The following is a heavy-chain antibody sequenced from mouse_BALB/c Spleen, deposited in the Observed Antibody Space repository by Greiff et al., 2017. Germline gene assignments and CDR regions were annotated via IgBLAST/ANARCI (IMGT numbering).Heavy chain of an antibody. CDR2: INPSTGYT. V-gene: IGHV1-7*01. D-gene: IGHD3-1*01. CDR3: ARGATLFDY. J-gene: IGHJ2*01. CDR1: GYTFTSYW. Sequence: QVQLQQSGAELAKPGASVKMSCKASGYTFTSYWMHWVKQRPGQGLEWIGYINPSTGYTEYNQKFKDKATLTADKSSSTAYMHLSSLTSEDSAVYYCARGATLFDYWGQGTTLTVSS.